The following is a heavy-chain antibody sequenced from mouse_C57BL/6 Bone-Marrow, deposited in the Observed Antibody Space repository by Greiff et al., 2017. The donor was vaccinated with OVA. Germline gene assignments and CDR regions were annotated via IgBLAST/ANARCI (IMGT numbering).Heavy chain of an antibody. V-gene: IGHV1-18*01. CDR2: INPNNGGT. Sequence: EVKLMESGPELVKPGASVKIPCKASGYTFTDYNMDWVKQSHGKSLEWIGDINPNNGGTIYNQKFKGKATLTVDKSSSTAYMELRSLTSEDTAVYYCARCYGGLRFAYWGQGTLVTVSA. CDR1: GYTFTDYN. D-gene: IGHD1-1*01. J-gene: IGHJ3*01. CDR3: ARCYGGLRFAY.